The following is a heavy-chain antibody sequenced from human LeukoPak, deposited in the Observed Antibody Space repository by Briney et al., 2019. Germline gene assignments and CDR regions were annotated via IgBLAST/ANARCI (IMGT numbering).Heavy chain of an antibody. CDR2: INAGNGNT. Sequence: ASVKVSCKASGYTFTSYAMHWVRQAPGQRLEWMGWINAGNGNTKYSQKFQGRVTITRDTSASTAYMELSSLRSEDTAVYYCARYSPYYYDSSGLDIWGQGTMVTVSS. CDR1: GYTFTSYA. CDR3: ARYSPYYYDSSGLDI. J-gene: IGHJ3*02. V-gene: IGHV1-3*01. D-gene: IGHD3-22*01.